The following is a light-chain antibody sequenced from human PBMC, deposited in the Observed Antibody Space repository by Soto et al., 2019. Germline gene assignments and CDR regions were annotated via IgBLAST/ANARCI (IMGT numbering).Light chain of an antibody. Sequence: EIVLTQSPGTLSLSPGERATLSCRASHTISSSYLAGYQQKPGQAPRLLMYGISRRATGIPDRFSGSGSVTDFTLTITRLEPEDFAVYYCQQYVTSSPRTFGQGTKVEIK. CDR2: GIS. CDR1: HTISSSY. J-gene: IGKJ1*01. CDR3: QQYVTSSPRT. V-gene: IGKV3-20*01.